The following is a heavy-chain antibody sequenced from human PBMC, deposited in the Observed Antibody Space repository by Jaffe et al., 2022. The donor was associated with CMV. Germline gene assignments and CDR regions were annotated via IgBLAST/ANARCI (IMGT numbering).Heavy chain of an antibody. D-gene: IGHD3-22*01. CDR2: IRSKAYGGTT. CDR3: TRESLTDYYDSSGYYLFDY. V-gene: IGHV3-49*05. CDR1: GFTFGDYA. Sequence: EVQLVESGGGLVKPGRSLRLSCTASGFTFGDYAMSWFRQAPGKGLEWVGFIRSKAYGGTTEYAASVKGRFTISRDDSKSIAYLQMNSLKTEDTAVYYCTRESLTDYYDSSGYYLFDYWGQGTLVTVSS. J-gene: IGHJ4*02.